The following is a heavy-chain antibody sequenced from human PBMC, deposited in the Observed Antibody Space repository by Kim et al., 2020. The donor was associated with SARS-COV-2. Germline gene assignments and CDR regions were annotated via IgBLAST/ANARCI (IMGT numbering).Heavy chain of an antibody. CDR1: GYTFTSYH. J-gene: IGHJ4*02. D-gene: IGHD2-15*01. CDR2: ISPLAYDT. V-gene: IGHV1-46*01. Sequence: ASVKVSCKTSGYTFTSYHIHWVRQAPGQGLEYMGIISPLAYDTRYSEKFQGRISMTSDTSTSTVFMELSSLTSDDTALYYCARELAGGWSLDYWGQGTLVSVSS. CDR3: ARELAGGWSLDY.